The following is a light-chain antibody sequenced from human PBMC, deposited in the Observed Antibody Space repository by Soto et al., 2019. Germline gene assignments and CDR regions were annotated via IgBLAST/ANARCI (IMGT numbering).Light chain of an antibody. CDR1: SSDVGGYNS. Sequence: QSVLTQPASVSGSPGQSITISCTGTSSDVGGYNSVSWYQQHPGKPPKLIIYKVTHRPSGVSNRFSVSQSANTASLNISALQAEQEAYYYCNLVTNSNTQVFGTGNKVTVL. CDR3: NLVTNSNTQV. V-gene: IGLV2-14*01. CDR2: KVT. J-gene: IGLJ1*01.